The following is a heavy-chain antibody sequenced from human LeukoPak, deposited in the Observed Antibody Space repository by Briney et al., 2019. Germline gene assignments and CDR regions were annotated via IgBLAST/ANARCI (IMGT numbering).Heavy chain of an antibody. J-gene: IGHJ4*02. D-gene: IGHD3-3*01. CDR1: GFTFSSYG. CDR2: VSESGGST. CDR3: TKWNGYGDY. Sequence: PGGSLRLSCAASGFTFSSYGMSWVRHAPGKGLEWVSGVSESGGSTYYTDSVKGRFTISRDNSRNTLYLQMNSLRAEDTAIYYCTKWNGYGDYWGQGILVTVSS. V-gene: IGHV3-23*01.